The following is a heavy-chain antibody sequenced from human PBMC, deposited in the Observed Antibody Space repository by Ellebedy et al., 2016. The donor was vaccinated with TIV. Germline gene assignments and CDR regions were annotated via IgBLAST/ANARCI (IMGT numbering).Heavy chain of an antibody. J-gene: IGHJ5*02. V-gene: IGHV4-34*01. CDR2: INHSGST. Sequence: MPSETLSLTCAVHGGSFSGYYWSWIRQPPGKGLEWIGEINHSGSTNYNPSLKSRVTISVDTSKNQFSLKLSSVTAADTAVYYCARRRGSLHYNGSGSQPKRWFDPWGQGTLVTVSS. CDR1: GGSFSGYY. D-gene: IGHD3-10*01. CDR3: ARRRGSLHYNGSGSQPKRWFDP.